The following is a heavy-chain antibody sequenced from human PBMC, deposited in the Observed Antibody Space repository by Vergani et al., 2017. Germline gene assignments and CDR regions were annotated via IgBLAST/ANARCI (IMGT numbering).Heavy chain of an antibody. CDR3: ARDPAALNWFDP. J-gene: IGHJ5*02. V-gene: IGHV1-69*08. D-gene: IGHD6-13*01. Sequence: QVQLVQSGAEVKKPGSSVKVSCKASGGTISSYTISWVRQAPGQGLEWMGRIIPILGIANYAQKFQGRVTITADKSTSTAYMELSSLRSEDTAVYYCARDPAALNWFDPWGQGTLVTVSS. CDR2: IIPILGIA. CDR1: GGTISSYT.